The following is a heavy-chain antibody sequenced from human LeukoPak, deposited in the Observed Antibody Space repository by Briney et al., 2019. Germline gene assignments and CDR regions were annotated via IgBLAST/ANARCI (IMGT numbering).Heavy chain of an antibody. J-gene: IGHJ4*02. CDR1: GDSVSSHY. Sequence: SETLSLTCTVSGDSVSSHYWGRIRQPPGKGLEWIAYAYYTGTSNYNPSLKSRVTISIDTSKNQFSLKLISVTAADTAVYYCARYSNHVDYFDSWGQGTLVTVSS. D-gene: IGHD4-11*01. CDR3: ARYSNHVDYFDS. CDR2: AYYTGTS. V-gene: IGHV4-59*02.